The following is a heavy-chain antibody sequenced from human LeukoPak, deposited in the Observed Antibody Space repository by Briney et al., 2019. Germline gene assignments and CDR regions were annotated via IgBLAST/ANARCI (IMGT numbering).Heavy chain of an antibody. D-gene: IGHD3-10*01. CDR3: ARETVSGSPVDY. CDR2: IKQDGSEK. J-gene: IGHJ4*02. CDR1: GFTFSDYA. Sequence: GGSLRLSCAASGFTFSDYAMHWVRQAPGKGLEWVANIKQDGSEKYYVDSVKGRFTISRDNAKNSLYPQMNSLRAEDTAVYYCARETVSGSPVDYWGQGTLVTVSS. V-gene: IGHV3-7*01.